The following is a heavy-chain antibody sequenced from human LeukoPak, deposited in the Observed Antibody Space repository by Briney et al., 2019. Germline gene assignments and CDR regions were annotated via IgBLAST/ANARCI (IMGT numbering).Heavy chain of an antibody. V-gene: IGHV3-23*01. J-gene: IGHJ4*02. Sequence: GGSLRLSCAASGFTFSSYAMSWVRQAPGKGLEWVSAISGSGGSTYYADSVKGRFTISRDNSKNTLYLQMNSLRAEDTAVYYCAEDRVVVVPAALLFDYWGQGTLVTVSS. CDR2: ISGSGGST. D-gene: IGHD2-2*01. CDR1: GFTFSSYA. CDR3: AEDRVVVVPAALLFDY.